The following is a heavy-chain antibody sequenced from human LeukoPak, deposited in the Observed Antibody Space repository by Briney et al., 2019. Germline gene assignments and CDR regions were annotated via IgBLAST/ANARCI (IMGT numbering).Heavy chain of an antibody. D-gene: IGHD2-15*01. CDR2: ISGSGGTT. V-gene: IGHV3-23*01. Sequence: GGSLRLSCAASGLTFSSYTMSWVRQAPGKGLEWVSAISGSGGTTYYADSAKGRFTISRDNYKTALYLQMNSLRAEDTGVYYCAKDHHCSGESCYSVFYLWGQGTLVNGSS. J-gene: IGHJ4*01. CDR3: AKDHHCSGESCYSVFYL. CDR1: GLTFSSYT.